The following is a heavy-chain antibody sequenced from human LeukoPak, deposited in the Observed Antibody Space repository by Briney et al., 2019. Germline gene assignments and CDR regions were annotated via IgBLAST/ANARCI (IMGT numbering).Heavy chain of an antibody. Sequence: GGSLRLSCAASGFTFSRYWMTWVRQAPGKGLEWVSYISSSSSTIYFADSVKGRFTISRDNAKNSLYLQMNSLRAEDTAVYYCARDWPTIAAAGTIPEYFQHWGQGTLVTVSS. CDR2: ISSSSSTI. CDR3: ARDWPTIAAAGTIPEYFQH. J-gene: IGHJ1*01. D-gene: IGHD6-13*01. V-gene: IGHV3-48*01. CDR1: GFTFSRYW.